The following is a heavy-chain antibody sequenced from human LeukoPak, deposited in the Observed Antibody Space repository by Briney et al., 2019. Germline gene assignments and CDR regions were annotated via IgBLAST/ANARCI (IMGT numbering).Heavy chain of an antibody. D-gene: IGHD3-3*01. CDR2: IYYSGST. V-gene: IGHV4-30-4*01. CDR1: GGPISSGDYY. J-gene: IGHJ4*02. Sequence: SETLSLTCTVSGGPISSGDYYWSWIRQPPGKGLEWIGYIYYSGSTYYNPSLKSRVTISVDTSKNQFPLKLSSVTAADTAVYYCARENYDFWSGYYDYWGQGTLVTVSS. CDR3: ARENYDFWSGYYDY.